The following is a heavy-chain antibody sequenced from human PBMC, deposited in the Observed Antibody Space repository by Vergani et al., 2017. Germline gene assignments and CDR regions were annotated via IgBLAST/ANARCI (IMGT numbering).Heavy chain of an antibody. Sequence: QLQLQESGPGLVKPSETLSLTCTVSGGSISSSSYYWGWIRQPPGKGLEWIGSIYYSGSTYYNPSLKSRVTISVDTSKNQFSLTLSSVTAADTAVYYCARDSSGWYDLVYWGQGTLVTVSS. CDR2: IYYSGST. V-gene: IGHV4-39*07. CDR3: ARDSSGWYDLVY. D-gene: IGHD6-19*01. J-gene: IGHJ4*02. CDR1: GGSISSSSYY.